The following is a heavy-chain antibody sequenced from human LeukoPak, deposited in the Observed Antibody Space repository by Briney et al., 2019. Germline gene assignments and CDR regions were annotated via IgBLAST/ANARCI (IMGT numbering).Heavy chain of an antibody. J-gene: IGHJ3*02. V-gene: IGHV4-4*07. CDR1: GGSITTHY. CDR3: ARDLLGDYGTFDI. D-gene: IGHD4-17*01. Sequence: SETLSLTCTVSGGSITTHYWSWIRHPAGREVEWIGRVYNTGSTKYNPSLESRVTMSVDTSSNRFSLRLRSVTAADTAVYYCARDLLGDYGTFDIWGQGAMVTVSS. CDR2: VYNTGST.